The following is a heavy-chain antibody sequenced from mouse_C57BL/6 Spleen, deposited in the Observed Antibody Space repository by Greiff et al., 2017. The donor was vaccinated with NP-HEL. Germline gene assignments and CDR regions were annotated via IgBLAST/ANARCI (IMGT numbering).Heavy chain of an antibody. Sequence: LQESGAELVKPGASVKISCKASGYAFSSYWMNWVKQRPGKGLEWIGQIYPGDGDTNYNGKFKGKATLTADKSSSTAYMQLSSLTSEDSAVYFCARGITTDFDYWGQSTTLTVSS. J-gene: IGHJ2*01. V-gene: IGHV1-80*01. CDR1: GYAFSSYW. CDR3: ARGITTDFDY. CDR2: IYPGDGDT. D-gene: IGHD1-2*01.